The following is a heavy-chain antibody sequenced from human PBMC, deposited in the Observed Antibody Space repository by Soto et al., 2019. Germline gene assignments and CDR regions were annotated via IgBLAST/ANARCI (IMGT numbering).Heavy chain of an antibody. CDR2: ISAYNGNT. J-gene: IGHJ3*02. CDR3: ATRLWFGELNAFDI. CDR1: GYTFTSYG. D-gene: IGHD3-10*01. Sequence: ASVKVSCKASGYTFTSYGISWVRQAPGQGLEWMGWISAYNGNTNYAQKLQGRVTMTTDTSTSTAYMELRSLRSDDTAVHYCATRLWFGELNAFDIWGQGTMVTVSS. V-gene: IGHV1-18*01.